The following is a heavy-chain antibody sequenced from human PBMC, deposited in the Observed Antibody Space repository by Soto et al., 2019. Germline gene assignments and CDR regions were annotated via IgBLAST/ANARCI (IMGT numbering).Heavy chain of an antibody. CDR3: AKGRSYYYYYGVDV. V-gene: IGHV3-23*01. J-gene: IGHJ6*02. CDR2: ISGSGSST. CDR1: GFTFSSYA. Sequence: GSLRLSCAASGFTFSSYAMHWVRQAPGKGLEWVSDISGSGSSTYYAGSVKGRFTISRDNSKSTLYLRMNSLRAEDTALYYCAKGRSYYYYYGVDVWGQGTTVTVSS.